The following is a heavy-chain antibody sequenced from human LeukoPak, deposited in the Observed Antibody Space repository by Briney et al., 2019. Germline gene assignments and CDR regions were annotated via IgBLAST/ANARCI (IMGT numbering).Heavy chain of an antibody. CDR1: VGSFSGYN. V-gene: IGHV4-34*01. CDR3: ARGREGYFDL. Sequence: PSETLSPTCAVYVGSFSGYNWTWIRQPPGKGLEWIGEINHSGSTNYNPSLKSRVSMSVVTSKNQFSLKLSSVTAADTALYYCARGREGYFDLWGRGTRVTVS. J-gene: IGHJ2*01. CDR2: INHSGST.